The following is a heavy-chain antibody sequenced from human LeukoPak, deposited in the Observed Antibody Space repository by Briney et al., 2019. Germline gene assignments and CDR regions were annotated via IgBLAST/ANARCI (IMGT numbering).Heavy chain of an antibody. CDR1: GGSISSSSYY. V-gene: IGHV4-39*01. D-gene: IGHD1-7*01. CDR2: IYYSGST. Sequence: SETLSLTCTVSGGSISSSSYYWGWIRQPPGKGLEWIGSIYYSGSTYYNPSLKSRVTISVDTSKNQFSLKLSSVTAADTAVYYCARTGTTRDVDVWGKGTTVTVSS. CDR3: ARTGTTRDVDV. J-gene: IGHJ6*04.